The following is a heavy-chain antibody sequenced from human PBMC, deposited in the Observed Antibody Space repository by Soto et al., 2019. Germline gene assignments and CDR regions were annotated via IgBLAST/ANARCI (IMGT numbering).Heavy chain of an antibody. V-gene: IGHV1-69*02. CDR1: GGTFSSYT. Sequence: QVQLVQSGAEVKKPGSSVKVSCKASGGTFSSYTISWVRQAPGQGLEWMGRIIPILGIANYAQKFQGRVTITADKSTSTAYMELSSLRSEDTAVYYCASVRGSTSHYYYYYMDVWGKGTTVTVSS. CDR3: ASVRGSTSHYYYYYMDV. CDR2: IIPILGIA. D-gene: IGHD2-2*01. J-gene: IGHJ6*03.